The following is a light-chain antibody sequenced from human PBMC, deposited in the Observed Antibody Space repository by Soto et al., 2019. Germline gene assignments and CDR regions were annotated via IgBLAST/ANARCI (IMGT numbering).Light chain of an antibody. J-gene: IGKJ5*01. Sequence: TQSPSSLSASVGDRVTITCRASQGISNYLAWYQQKPGQAPRLLIYGASSRPTGIPDRFSGSGSGTDFTLTISRLEPEDFAVYYCQQYGSSSTFGQGTRLEIK. CDR1: QGISNY. V-gene: IGKV3-20*01. CDR2: GAS. CDR3: QQYGSSST.